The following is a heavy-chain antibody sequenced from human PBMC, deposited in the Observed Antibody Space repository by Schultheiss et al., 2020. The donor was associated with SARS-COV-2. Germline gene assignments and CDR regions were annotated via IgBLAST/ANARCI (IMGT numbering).Heavy chain of an antibody. CDR2: ISGSGGST. D-gene: IGHD6-6*01. J-gene: IGHJ6*02. Sequence: GGSLRLSCVASGFPFINAHMNWVRQAPGKGLEWVSGISGSGGSTYYADSVKGRFTISRDNAKNTLYLQMNSLRAEDTAVYYCASGVWQLEFFSYYYGMDVWGQGTTVTVSS. V-gene: IGHV3-23*01. CDR1: GFPFINAH. CDR3: ASGVWQLEFFSYYYGMDV.